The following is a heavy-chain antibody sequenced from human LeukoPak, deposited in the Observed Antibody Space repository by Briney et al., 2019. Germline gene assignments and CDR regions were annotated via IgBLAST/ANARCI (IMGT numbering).Heavy chain of an antibody. D-gene: IGHD3-3*01. Sequence: SQTLSLTCTVSGGFISSGGYYWSWIRQHPGKGLEWIGYIYYSGSTYYNPSLKSRVTISVDTSKNQFSLKLSSVTAADTAVYYCARAAGAFGVVIGGFDYWGQGTLVTVSS. CDR1: GGFISSGGYY. J-gene: IGHJ4*02. CDR2: IYYSGST. CDR3: ARAAGAFGVVIGGFDY. V-gene: IGHV4-31*03.